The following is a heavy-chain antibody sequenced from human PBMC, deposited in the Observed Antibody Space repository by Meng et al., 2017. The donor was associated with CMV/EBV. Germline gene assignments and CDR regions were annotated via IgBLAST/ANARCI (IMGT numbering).Heavy chain of an antibody. CDR2: IHSGGGGK. V-gene: IGHV3-23*01. Sequence: CAASGLTFSNYAMSWVRQAQGKGLEWVSSIHSGGGGKYYSDAVKGRFTISRDNSKSTLYLQLNSPRVEDTAVYYCAKDRDYSNRISDYWGQGTLVTVSS. J-gene: IGHJ4*02. CDR1: GLTFSNYA. CDR3: AKDRDYSNRISDY. D-gene: IGHD4-11*01.